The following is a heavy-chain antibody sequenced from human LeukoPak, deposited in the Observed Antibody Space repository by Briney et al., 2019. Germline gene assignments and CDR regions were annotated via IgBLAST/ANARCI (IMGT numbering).Heavy chain of an antibody. J-gene: IGHJ6*04. CDR2: ISYDGSHE. D-gene: IGHD2-2*01. Sequence: GGSLRLSCAASGFTFSSYAMHWVRQAPGKGLEWVAAISYDGSHEYYADSVKGRFTISRDNSKNTLYLQMNSLRPEDTAVYYCAITFRIDCSSTSCYYYGMDVWGKGTTVTVSS. V-gene: IGHV3-30*04. CDR3: AITFRIDCSSTSCYYYGMDV. CDR1: GFTFSSYA.